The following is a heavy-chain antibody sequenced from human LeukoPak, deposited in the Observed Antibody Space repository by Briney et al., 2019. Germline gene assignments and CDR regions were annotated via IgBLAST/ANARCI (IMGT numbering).Heavy chain of an antibody. J-gene: IGHJ4*02. CDR3: ARRRRLYGSGATIDY. Sequence: KPSETLSLTCSVSGGSISSSSYYWGWIRQPPGKGLEWIGSIYYTGSTNYNPSLKSRVTISVDTSKNQFSLKLSSVTAADTAVYYCARRRRLYGSGATIDYWGQGTLVTVSS. CDR2: IYYTGST. V-gene: IGHV4-39*07. D-gene: IGHD3-10*01. CDR1: GGSISSSSYY.